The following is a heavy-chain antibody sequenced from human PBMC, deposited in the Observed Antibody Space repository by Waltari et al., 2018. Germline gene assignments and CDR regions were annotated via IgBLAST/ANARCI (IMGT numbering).Heavy chain of an antibody. CDR3: AKDQPYSNYPLRWGGYYFDY. CDR1: GFTFSSYA. D-gene: IGHD4-4*01. V-gene: IGHV3-23*01. Sequence: EVQLLESGGGLVQPGGSLRLSCAASGFTFSSYAMSWVRQAPGKGLEWVSAIRGSGGSTYYADAVKGRFTISRDNSKNTLYLQMNSLRAEDTAVYYCAKDQPYSNYPLRWGGYYFDYWGQGTLVTVSS. J-gene: IGHJ4*02. CDR2: IRGSGGST.